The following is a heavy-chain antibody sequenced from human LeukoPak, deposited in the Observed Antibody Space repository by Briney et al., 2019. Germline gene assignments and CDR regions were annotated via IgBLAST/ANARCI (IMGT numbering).Heavy chain of an antibody. CDR3: ARDFDRYYFDY. D-gene: IGHD3-9*01. CDR1: GFTFDDYG. Sequence: GGSLRLSCAASGFTFDDYGMSWVRQAPGKGLEWVSGINWNGGSTGYADSVKGRFTISRDNAKNTLYLQMNSLRADDTAVYYCARDFDRYYFDYWGQGSLVTVSS. J-gene: IGHJ4*02. CDR2: INWNGGST. V-gene: IGHV3-20*04.